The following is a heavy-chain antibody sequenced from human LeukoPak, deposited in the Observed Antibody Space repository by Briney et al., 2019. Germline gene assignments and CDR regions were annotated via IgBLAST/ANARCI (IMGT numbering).Heavy chain of an antibody. V-gene: IGHV3-9*01. D-gene: IGHD2-15*01. Sequence: PGRSLRLSCAASGFTFDDYAMHWVRQAPGKGLEWVSGISWNSGSIGYADSVKGRFTISRDNAKNSLYLQMNSLRAEDTALHYCAKDLRVVGRTGFDYWGQGPLVTVSS. CDR1: GFTFDDYA. CDR3: AKDLRVVGRTGFDY. CDR2: ISWNSGSI. J-gene: IGHJ4*02.